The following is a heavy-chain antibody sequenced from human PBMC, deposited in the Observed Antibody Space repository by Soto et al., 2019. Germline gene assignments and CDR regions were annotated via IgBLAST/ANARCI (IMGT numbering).Heavy chain of an antibody. J-gene: IGHJ6*03. CDR1: GFTFSDYY. Sequence: GGSLRLSCAASGFTFSDYYMSWIRQAPGKGLEWVSYISSSGSTIYYADSVKGRFTISRDNAKNSLYLQMNSLRAEDTAVYYCARDNPGVIWFGELHYYYYMDVWGKGTTVTVSS. V-gene: IGHV3-11*01. CDR2: ISSSGSTI. CDR3: ARDNPGVIWFGELHYYYYMDV. D-gene: IGHD3-10*01.